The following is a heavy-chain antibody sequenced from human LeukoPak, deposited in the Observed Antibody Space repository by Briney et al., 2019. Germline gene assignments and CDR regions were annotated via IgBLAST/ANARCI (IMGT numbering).Heavy chain of an antibody. CDR3: SRGLDSRKLGY. CDR1: GASFSSGDQY. J-gene: IGHJ4*02. D-gene: IGHD3-22*01. CDR2: IHPSGRL. V-gene: IGHV4-31*03. Sequence: SQTLSLTCTVSGASFSSGDQYWNRIRQSPGKGLEWIGSIHPSGRLYSNPSLESRVTISIDTSKNQFSLNLNSVTAADTAVYFCSRGLDSRKLGYWGQGTLVTVSS.